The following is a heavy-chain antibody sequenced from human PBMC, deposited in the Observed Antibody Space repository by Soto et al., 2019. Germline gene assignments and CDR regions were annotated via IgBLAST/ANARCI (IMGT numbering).Heavy chain of an antibody. D-gene: IGHD3-16*01. CDR3: ARDWFGVDY. V-gene: IGHV1-18*01. J-gene: IGHJ4*02. CDR2: ISAYNGNK. CDR1: GYTFTSYG. Sequence: GASVKVSCKASGYTFTSYGISWVRQSPGKGLEWMGWISAYNGNKKYAKKLQGRVTMTKDTSTRKDYMELRRLRYEETAVYYCARDWFGVDYWGQGTLVTVSS.